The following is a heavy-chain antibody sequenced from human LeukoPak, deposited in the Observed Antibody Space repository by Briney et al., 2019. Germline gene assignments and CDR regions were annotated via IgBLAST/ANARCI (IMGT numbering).Heavy chain of an antibody. CDR2: IYHSGST. CDR1: GYSISSGYY. D-gene: IGHD3-22*01. V-gene: IGHV4-38-2*02. Sequence: SETLSLTCTVSGYSISSGYYWGWIRQPPGKWLEWIGSIYHSGSTYYNPSLKSRVTISVDTSKNQFSLKLSSVTAADTAVYYCARSSPDSSGYYQPPDYWGQGTLVTVSS. J-gene: IGHJ4*02. CDR3: ARSSPDSSGYYQPPDY.